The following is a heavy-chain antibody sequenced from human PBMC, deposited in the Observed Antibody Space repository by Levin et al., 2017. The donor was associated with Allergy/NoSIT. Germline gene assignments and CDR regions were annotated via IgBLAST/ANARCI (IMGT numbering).Heavy chain of an antibody. J-gene: IGHJ6*02. Sequence: PGESLKISCAASGFTVSSHYMSWVRQAPGKGLEWVSVIYSGGSTYYADSVKGRFTISRDNSKNTLYLQMNSLRAEDTAVYYCAREGYDSYGMDVWGQGTTVTVSS. CDR2: IYSGGST. D-gene: IGHD5-12*01. V-gene: IGHV3-53*01. CDR3: AREGYDSYGMDV. CDR1: GFTVSSHY.